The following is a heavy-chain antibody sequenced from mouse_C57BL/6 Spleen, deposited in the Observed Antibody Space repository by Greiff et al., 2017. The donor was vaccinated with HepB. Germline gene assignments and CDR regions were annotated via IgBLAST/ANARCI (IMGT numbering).Heavy chain of an antibody. V-gene: IGHV1-69*01. CDR2: IDPSDSYT. D-gene: IGHD1-1*01. J-gene: IGHJ2*01. CDR1: GYTFTSYW. CDR3: ARSGTTVVAGGYFDY. Sequence: QVQLQQSGAELVMPGASVKLSCKASGYTFTSYWMHWVKQRPGQGLEWIGEIDPSDSYTNYNQKFKGKSTLTVDKSSSTAYMQLSSLTSEDSAVYYCARSGTTVVAGGYFDYWGQGTTLTVSS.